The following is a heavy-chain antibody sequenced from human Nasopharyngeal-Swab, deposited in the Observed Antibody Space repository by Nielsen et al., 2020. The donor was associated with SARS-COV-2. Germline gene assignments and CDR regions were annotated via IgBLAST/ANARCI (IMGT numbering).Heavy chain of an antibody. CDR3: ARKCSGSYAAFDY. D-gene: IGHD1-26*01. Sequence: GESLKISCAASGFTVSSNYMSWVRQAPGKGLEWVSVIYSGGSTYYADSVKGRFTISRDNSKNTLYLQMNSLRAEDTAVYYCARKCSGSYAAFDYWGQGTLVTVSS. CDR1: GFTVSSNY. J-gene: IGHJ4*02. V-gene: IGHV3-53*01. CDR2: IYSGGST.